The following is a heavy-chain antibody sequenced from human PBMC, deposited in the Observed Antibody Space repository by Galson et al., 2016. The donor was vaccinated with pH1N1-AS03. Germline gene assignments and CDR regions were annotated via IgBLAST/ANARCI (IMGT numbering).Heavy chain of an antibody. CDR1: GFVFSTSA. CDR2: IRYDESVK. V-gene: IGHV3-30*02. CDR3: VKGGGYSHCFFGDYLAS. Sequence: SLRLSCAASGFVFSTSAIHWVRQSPGKGLEWVAFIRYDESVKNYGDYVKGRFTISRDDAKNTVDLEMNSLRPEDSSVYYCVKGGGYSHCFFGDYLASWGQGSLVTVSS. D-gene: IGHD3-3*01. J-gene: IGHJ4*02.